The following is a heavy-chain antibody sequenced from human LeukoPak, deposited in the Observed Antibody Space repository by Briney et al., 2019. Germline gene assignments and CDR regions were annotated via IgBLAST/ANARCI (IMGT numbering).Heavy chain of an antibody. V-gene: IGHV4-39*07. D-gene: IGHD3-10*01. J-gene: IGHJ4*02. CDR1: GGSISSSSYY. CDR2: IYYSGST. Sequence: KPSETLSLTCTVSGGSISSSSYYWGWIRQPPGKGLEWIGSIYYSGSTYYNPSLKSRVTISVDTSKNQFSLKLSSVTAADTAVYYCARAWEILWFGELLSPIFDYWGQGTLVTVSS. CDR3: ARAWEILWFGELLSPIFDY.